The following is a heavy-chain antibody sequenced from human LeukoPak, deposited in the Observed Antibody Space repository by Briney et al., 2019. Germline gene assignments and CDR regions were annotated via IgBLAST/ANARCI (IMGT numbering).Heavy chain of an antibody. Sequence: PSQTLSLTCTGSGGTISSGGYYWTWLRQHPEKDLEWSGYICNSGRTYYNPSDESRVTISLDTTKNQYSLKLTSVTAANTAAYYCAREPGGAAAAYYGMDVWGQGTTVTVSS. CDR2: ICNSGRT. CDR1: GGTISSGGYY. V-gene: IGHV4-31*03. J-gene: IGHJ6*02. D-gene: IGHD6-13*01. CDR3: AREPGGAAAAYYGMDV.